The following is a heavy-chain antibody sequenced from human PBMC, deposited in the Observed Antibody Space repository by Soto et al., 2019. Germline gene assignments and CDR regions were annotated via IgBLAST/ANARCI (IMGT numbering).Heavy chain of an antibody. CDR2: MSHSGGT. J-gene: IGHJ3*02. D-gene: IGHD1-1*01. V-gene: IGHV4-34*01. Sequence: QVQLQQWGAGLLKPSETLSLTCAVYGGFVSSGSYYWSWIRQPPGKGLEWIGEMSHSGGTHFNPSLKSRGTISVDTSTNQFSLKMCSVTAADTDLYYCARVERGTATTVVDAFDIWGPGTMVTVSS. CDR1: GGFVSSGSYY. CDR3: ARVERGTATTVVDAFDI.